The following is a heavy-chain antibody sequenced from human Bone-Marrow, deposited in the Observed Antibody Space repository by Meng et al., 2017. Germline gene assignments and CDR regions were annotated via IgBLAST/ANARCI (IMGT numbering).Heavy chain of an antibody. J-gene: IGHJ4*02. D-gene: IGHD6-13*01. CDR2: IDPKSGDT. CDR1: GSNFPDDW. Sequence: QGQLVHSGVRVRNPGASVKASCKPSGSNFPDDWLHWVRRAPGQGLEWMGRIDPKSGDTHYAQRFQGRVTMTGDTSISTAYMELSGLRSDDTAMYYCARDEDISAAGKLFGDYWGQGTLVTVSS. V-gene: IGHV1-2*06. CDR3: ARDEDISAAGKLFGDY.